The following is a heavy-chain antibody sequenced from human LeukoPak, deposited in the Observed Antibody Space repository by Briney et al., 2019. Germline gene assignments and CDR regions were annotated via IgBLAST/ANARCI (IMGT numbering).Heavy chain of an antibody. J-gene: IGHJ4*02. Sequence: ASVKVSCKASGYTFTGYYMHWVRQAPGQGLEWMGWINPNSGGTNYAQKFQGRVTMTRDTSISTAYMELSRLRSEDTAVYCCARGVRFGELLGYWGQETLVTVSS. CDR2: INPNSGGT. CDR1: GYTFTGYY. V-gene: IGHV1-2*02. D-gene: IGHD3-10*01. CDR3: ARGVRFGELLGY.